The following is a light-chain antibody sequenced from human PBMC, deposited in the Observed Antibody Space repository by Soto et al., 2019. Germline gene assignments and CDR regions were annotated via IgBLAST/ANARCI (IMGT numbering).Light chain of an antibody. CDR2: EGS. CDR1: STDVGSHDL. CDR3: CSYAGSSALL. J-gene: IGLJ2*01. Sequence: QSVLAQPASVSGSPGQSITISCTGNSTDVGSHDLVSWYKHPPGKAPKLIIYEGSKRPSGVSNRFSGSKSGNTASLTISWLQAEDEADYYCCSYAGSSALLFGGGTKLTVL. V-gene: IGLV2-23*01.